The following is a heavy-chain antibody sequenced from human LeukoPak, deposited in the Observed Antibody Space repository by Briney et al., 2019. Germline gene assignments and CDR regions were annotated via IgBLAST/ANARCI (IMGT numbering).Heavy chain of an antibody. Sequence: ASVKVSCKASGYTXTSYGISWVRQAPGQGLELMGWISAYNGNTNYAQKLQGRVTMTTDTSTSTAYMELRSLRSDDTAVYYCARDQGLTAPPPYGLDVWGQGTTVTVSS. V-gene: IGHV1-18*01. CDR1: GYTXTSYG. J-gene: IGHJ6*02. CDR2: ISAYNGNT. D-gene: IGHD5-18*01. CDR3: ARDQGLTAPPPYGLDV.